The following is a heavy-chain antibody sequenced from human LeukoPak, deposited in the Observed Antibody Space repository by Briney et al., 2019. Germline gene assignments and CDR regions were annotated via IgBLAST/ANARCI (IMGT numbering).Heavy chain of an antibody. CDR3: ARVPSTHNWFDP. V-gene: IGHV1-69*01. J-gene: IGHJ5*02. Sequence: SVKVSCKASGGTFSSYAISWVRQAPGQGLEWMGGIIPIFGTANYAQKFQGRVTITADESTSTAYMELSRLRSEDTAVYYCARVPSTHNWFDPCGQGSLVTVSS. CDR2: IIPIFGTA. CDR1: GGTFSSYA.